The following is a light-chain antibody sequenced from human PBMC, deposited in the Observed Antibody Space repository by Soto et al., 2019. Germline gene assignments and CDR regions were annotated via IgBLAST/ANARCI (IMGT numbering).Light chain of an antibody. CDR1: QSISSY. V-gene: IGKV1-39*01. CDR3: QQSYSTPFT. J-gene: IGKJ3*01. Sequence: DIQMTQSPSSLCASVGDRVTITCRANQSISSYLNWYQQKPGIAPKLLIYAASSLQSGVPSRFSGSGSGTDFTLTISSLQPEDFATYYGQQSYSTPFTFGPGTKVDIK. CDR2: AAS.